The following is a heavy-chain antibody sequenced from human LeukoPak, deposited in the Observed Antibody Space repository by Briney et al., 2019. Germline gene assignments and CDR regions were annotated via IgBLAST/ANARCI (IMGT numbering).Heavy chain of an antibody. D-gene: IGHD3-16*01. V-gene: IGHV4-59*02. CDR3: PRMINGDYFDY. J-gene: IGHJ4*02. CDR2: MSYSGST. CDR1: GGSVSAYY. Sequence: SETRSLTCSVSGGSVSAYYWSWIRQPPGKGLEYIGYMSYSGSTNCNPSVKSRVTISIDASRNQFSLKLSSVTAADTAVYYCPRMINGDYFDYWGQGTLVTVSS.